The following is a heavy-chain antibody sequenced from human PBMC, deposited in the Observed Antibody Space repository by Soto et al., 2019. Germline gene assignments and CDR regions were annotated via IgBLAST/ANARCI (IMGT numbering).Heavy chain of an antibody. V-gene: IGHV4-59*01. CDR1: GGSISTYY. D-gene: IGHD2-2*01. Sequence: QVQLQESGPGLVKPSETLSLNCTVSGGSISTYYWSWIRQPPGKGLEWIGYIYDSGSTNYNPSLKSRVTISVDSSKNQFSLRLNSVTAADTASYYCVRGRAQLRRGAFDMWGQGTMVTVSS. CDR3: VRGRAQLRRGAFDM. CDR2: IYDSGST. J-gene: IGHJ3*02.